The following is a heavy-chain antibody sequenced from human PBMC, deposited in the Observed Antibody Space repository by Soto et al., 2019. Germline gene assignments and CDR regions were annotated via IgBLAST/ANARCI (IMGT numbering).Heavy chain of an antibody. V-gene: IGHV3-7*01. CDR3: ARDVGFDYVN. J-gene: IGHJ4*02. CDR1: GFSITTYW. CDR2: IKQDGSEI. D-gene: IGHD3-16*01. Sequence: EVQLVESGGGLVQPGGSLRISCAVSGFSITTYWMSWVRQAPGKGLQWVASIKQDGSEIYYLDSVRGRFTISRDSAENSLQLLMTSLSAEDTGVYFCARDVGFDYVNWGQGTLVTVSS.